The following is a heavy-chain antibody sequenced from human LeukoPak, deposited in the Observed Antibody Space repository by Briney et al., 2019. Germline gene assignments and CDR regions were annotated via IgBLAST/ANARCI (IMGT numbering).Heavy chain of an antibody. D-gene: IGHD1-26*01. V-gene: IGHV3-30-3*01. Sequence: GGSLRLSCAASGFTFSSYAMHWVRQAPGKGLEWVAVISYDGSNKYYADSVKGRFTISRDNSKNTLYLQMNSLRAEDTAVYYCARDWGGSRSVYYFDYWGQGTLVTVSS. J-gene: IGHJ4*02. CDR1: GFTFSSYA. CDR2: ISYDGSNK. CDR3: ARDWGGSRSVYYFDY.